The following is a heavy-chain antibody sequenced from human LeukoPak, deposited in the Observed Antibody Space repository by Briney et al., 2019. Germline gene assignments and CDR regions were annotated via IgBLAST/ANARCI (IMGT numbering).Heavy chain of an antibody. CDR1: RGSISSYY. D-gene: IGHD3-22*01. V-gene: IGHV4-59*08. Sequence: SETLSLTCTVSRGSISSYYWSWIWQPPGKGLEWIGYIYYSGGTNYNPSLKSRVTISLDTSKNQFSLKLSSVTAADTAVYYCARQGSGYYYYFDSWGQGTLVTVSS. CDR2: IYYSGGT. CDR3: ARQGSGYYYYFDS. J-gene: IGHJ4*02.